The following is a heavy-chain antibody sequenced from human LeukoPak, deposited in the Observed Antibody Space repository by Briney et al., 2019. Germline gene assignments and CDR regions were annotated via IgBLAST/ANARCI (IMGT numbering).Heavy chain of an antibody. CDR1: GYSFSNYW. Sequence: GESLKISCKGSGYSFSNYWISWVRQMPGKGLEWMGRIDPSDSYTNYSPSFQGHVTISADKSISTAYPQWSSLKASDSAIYYCARHLSDSIMVMVYYFDYWGQGTLVTVSS. CDR2: IDPSDSYT. CDR3: ARHLSDSIMVMVYYFDY. J-gene: IGHJ4*02. V-gene: IGHV5-10-1*01. D-gene: IGHD2-8*01.